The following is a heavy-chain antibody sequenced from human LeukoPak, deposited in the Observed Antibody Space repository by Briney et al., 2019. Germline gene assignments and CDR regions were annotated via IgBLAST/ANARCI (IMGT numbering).Heavy chain of an antibody. CDR1: GGTFSSYA. Sequence: GASVKVSCKASGGTFSSYAISWVRQAPGQGLEWMGGIVPIFGTANYAQKFQGRVTITADESTSTAYMEMSSLRSEDTAVYYCATDLKWIYYFDYWGQGTLVTVSS. CDR3: ATDLKWIYYFDY. V-gene: IGHV1-69*13. J-gene: IGHJ4*02. D-gene: IGHD5-12*01. CDR2: IVPIFGTA.